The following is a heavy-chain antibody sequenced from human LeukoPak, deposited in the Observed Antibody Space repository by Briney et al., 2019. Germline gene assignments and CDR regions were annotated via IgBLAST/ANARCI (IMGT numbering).Heavy chain of an antibody. CDR2: INPNSGGT. D-gene: IGHD3-22*01. CDR1: GYTFTGYY. CDR3: ARDCCSSGYTWGY. J-gene: IGHJ4*02. Sequence: GASGKVSCKASGYTFTGYYIHWVRQAPGQGLELMGWINPNSGGTNYAQKFQGRVTMTRDTSISTAYMELSRLTSDDTAVYYCARDCCSSGYTWGYWGQGTLVTVAS. V-gene: IGHV1-2*02.